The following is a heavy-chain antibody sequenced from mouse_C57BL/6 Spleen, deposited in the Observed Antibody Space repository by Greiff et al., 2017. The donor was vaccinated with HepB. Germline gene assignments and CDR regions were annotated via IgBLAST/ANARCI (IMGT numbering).Heavy chain of an antibody. Sequence: QVQLQQPGAELVKPGASVKLSCKASGYTFTSYWMQWVKQRPGQGLEWIGEIDPSDSYTNYNQKFKGKATLTVDTSSSTAYMQLSSLTSEDSAVYYCARGGSHWYFDVWGTGTTVTVSS. D-gene: IGHD1-1*02. V-gene: IGHV1-50*01. J-gene: IGHJ1*03. CDR3: ARGGSHWYFDV. CDR1: GYTFTSYW. CDR2: IDPSDSYT.